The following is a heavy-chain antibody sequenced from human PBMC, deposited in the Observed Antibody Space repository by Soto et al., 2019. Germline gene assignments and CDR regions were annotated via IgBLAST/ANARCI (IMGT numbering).Heavy chain of an antibody. D-gene: IGHD1-1*01. CDR2: VNASGGST. Sequence: GASVTVSCKASGYPFTSYYMHWVRQAPGQGLEWMGIVNASGGSTSYAQKFQGRVTMTRDTSTSTVYMELSSLRSEDTAVYYCARSSVQLERLYYYYYGMDVWGQGTTVTVSS. J-gene: IGHJ6*02. CDR3: ARSSVQLERLYYYYYGMDV. CDR1: GYPFTSYY. V-gene: IGHV1-46*01.